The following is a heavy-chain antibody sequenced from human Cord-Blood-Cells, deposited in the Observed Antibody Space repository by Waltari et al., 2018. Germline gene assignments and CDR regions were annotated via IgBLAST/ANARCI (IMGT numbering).Heavy chain of an antibody. CDR3: ARDLSAVIAAAGEFDY. Sequence: EVQLVESGGGLVQPGGSLRLSCAAAGFTFSSDSTNWVRQAPGMVVWWVSYIISSSSTMYYADSLKGRFTISRDNANNSLYLQMNGLRAEATAVYYCARDLSAVIAAAGEFDYWGQGTLVTVSS. J-gene: IGHJ4*02. CDR2: IISSSSTM. V-gene: IGHV3-48*01. D-gene: IGHD6-13*01. CDR1: GFTFSSDS.